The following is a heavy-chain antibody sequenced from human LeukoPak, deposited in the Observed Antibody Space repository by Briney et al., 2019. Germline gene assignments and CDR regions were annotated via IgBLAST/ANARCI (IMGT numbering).Heavy chain of an antibody. J-gene: IGHJ4*02. V-gene: IGHV1-2*04. CDR3: ARALNGGWYTLDY. CDR2: INPNSGGT. D-gene: IGHD6-19*01. Sequence: ASVKVSCKASGYTFIGYYMHWVRQAPGQGLEWMGWINPNSGGTNYAQKFQGWVTMTRDTSISTAYMELSRLRSDDTAVYYCARALNGGWYTLDYWGQGTLVTVSS. CDR1: GYTFIGYY.